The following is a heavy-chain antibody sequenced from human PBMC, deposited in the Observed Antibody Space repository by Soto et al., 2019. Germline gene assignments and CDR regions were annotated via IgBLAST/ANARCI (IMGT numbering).Heavy chain of an antibody. V-gene: IGHV4-39*01. CDR3: TTLASGHFAS. D-gene: IGHD3-9*01. J-gene: IGHJ4*02. Sequence: QLRESGPGLLKPSETLSLTCTVSGGSISSPSYNWGWVRQPPGKGPEWIGTIFYSGTTQYNPSLRSRLAMSVDTSKSQLSLTLTSVTAADTAVYYCTTLASGHFASWGQGAQVTVSS. CDR1: GGSISSPSYN. CDR2: IFYSGTT.